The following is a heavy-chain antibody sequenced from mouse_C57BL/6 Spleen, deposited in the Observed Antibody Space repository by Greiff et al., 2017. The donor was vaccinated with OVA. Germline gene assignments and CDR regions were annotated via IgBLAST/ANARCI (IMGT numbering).Heavy chain of an antibody. CDR1: GFNIKDYY. J-gene: IGHJ4*01. D-gene: IGHD2-1*01. V-gene: IGHV14-1*01. CDR3: TTLYGNYY. CDR2: IDPEDGDT. Sequence: EVQLQQSGAELVRPGASVKLSCKASGFNIKDYYMHWVKQRPEQGLEWIGRIDPEDGDTEYAPKFQVKATMTADTSSTTAYLQLSSLTSDDTSGYYCTTLYGNYYWGQGTSVTVSS.